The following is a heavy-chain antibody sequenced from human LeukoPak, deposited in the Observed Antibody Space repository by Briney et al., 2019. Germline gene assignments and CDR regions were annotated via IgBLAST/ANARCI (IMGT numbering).Heavy chain of an antibody. Sequence: GGSLRLSCAASGFTFSSYGMHGVRQAPGKGLEWVAFIRYDGSNKYYADSVKGRFTISRDNSKNTLYLQMNSLRAEDTAVYYCANCEHEEWELLSFDYWGQGTLVTVSS. D-gene: IGHD1-26*01. CDR3: ANCEHEEWELLSFDY. CDR2: IRYDGSNK. J-gene: IGHJ4*02. CDR1: GFTFSSYG. V-gene: IGHV3-30*02.